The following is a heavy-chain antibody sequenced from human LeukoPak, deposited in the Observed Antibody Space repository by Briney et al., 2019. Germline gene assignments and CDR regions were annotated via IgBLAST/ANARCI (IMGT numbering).Heavy chain of an antibody. D-gene: IGHD3-16*01. Sequence: ASVKVSCKASGGTFSSYAISWVRQAPGQGLEWMGWISAYNGNTNYAQKLQGRVTMTTDTSTSTAYMELRSLRSDDTAVYYCARSPANLVWPLDAFDIWGQGTMVTVSS. CDR3: ARSPANLVWPLDAFDI. CDR2: ISAYNGNT. CDR1: GGTFSSYA. V-gene: IGHV1-18*01. J-gene: IGHJ3*02.